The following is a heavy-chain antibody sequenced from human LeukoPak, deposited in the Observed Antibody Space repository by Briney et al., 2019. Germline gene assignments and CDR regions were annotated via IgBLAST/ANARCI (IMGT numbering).Heavy chain of an antibody. Sequence: GGSLRLSCAAFGFTFSNYWMSWVRQAPGKGLEWVANINQDGSEKYYVDSVKGRFTISGDNARSSLYLQMNSLRVEDTAVYYCARVQGSSGPGIFEYWGQGTLVPVSS. D-gene: IGHD6-19*01. CDR3: ARVQGSSGPGIFEY. CDR2: INQDGSEK. V-gene: IGHV3-7*01. J-gene: IGHJ4*02. CDR1: GFTFSNYW.